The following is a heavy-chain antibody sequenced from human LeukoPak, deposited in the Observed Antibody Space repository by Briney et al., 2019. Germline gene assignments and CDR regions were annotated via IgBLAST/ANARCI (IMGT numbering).Heavy chain of an antibody. D-gene: IGHD4-11*01. CDR2: IYYSGST. CDR3: ARHGLYGNGRPFDP. J-gene: IGHJ5*02. V-gene: IGHV4-39*01. Sequence: SETLSLTCTVSGGSISSSSYYWGWIRQPPGTGLEWIGSIYYSGSTYYNPSLKSRVTISVDTSKNQFPLKLSPVTAADTAVYYCARHGLYGNGRPFDPWGQGTLVTVSS. CDR1: GGSISSSSYY.